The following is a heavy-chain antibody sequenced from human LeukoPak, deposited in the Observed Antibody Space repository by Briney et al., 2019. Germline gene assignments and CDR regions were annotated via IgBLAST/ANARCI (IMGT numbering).Heavy chain of an antibody. CDR3: ARGRAGGLLQPIDY. V-gene: IGHV1-2*02. D-gene: IGHD1-26*01. CDR2: INPNSGGT. J-gene: IGHJ4*02. CDR1: GYTFTGHY. Sequence: ASVKVSCKASGYTFTGHYMHWVRQAPGQGLEWMGWINPNSGGTNYAQTFQGRVTMTRDTSISTAYMELSRLRSDDTAVYYCARGRAGGLLQPIDYWGQGTLVTVSS.